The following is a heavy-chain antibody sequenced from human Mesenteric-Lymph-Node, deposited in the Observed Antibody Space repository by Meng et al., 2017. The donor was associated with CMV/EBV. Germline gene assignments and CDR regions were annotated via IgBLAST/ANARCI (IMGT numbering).Heavy chain of an antibody. CDR1: GGTFSSYA. V-gene: IGHV1-18*01. CDR3: ARDISGVGIEFITIFGVATYYYYGMDV. J-gene: IGHJ6*02. D-gene: IGHD3-3*01. CDR2: ISAYNGNT. Sequence: ASVKVSCKASGGTFSSYAISWVRQAPGQGLEWMGWISAYNGNTNYAQKLQGRVTMTTDTSTSTAYMELRSLRSDDTAVYYCARDISGVGIEFITIFGVATYYYYGMDVWGQGTTVTVSS.